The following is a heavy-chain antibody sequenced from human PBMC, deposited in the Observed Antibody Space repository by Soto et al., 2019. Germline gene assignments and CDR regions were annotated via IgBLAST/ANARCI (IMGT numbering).Heavy chain of an antibody. CDR3: ARVDYYDSSGYD. CDR2: IYYSGST. D-gene: IGHD3-22*01. V-gene: IGHV4-59*01. CDR1: GGSISSYY. Sequence: QVQLQESGPGLVKPSETLSLTCTVSGGSISSYYWSWIRRPPGKGLEWIGYIYYSGSTNYNPSLKSRVTISVDTSKNQFSLKLSSVTAADTAVYYCARVDYYDSSGYDWGQGTLVTVSS. J-gene: IGHJ4*02.